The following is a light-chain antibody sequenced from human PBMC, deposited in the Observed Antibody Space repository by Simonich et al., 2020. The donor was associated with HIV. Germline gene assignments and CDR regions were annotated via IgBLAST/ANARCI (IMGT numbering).Light chain of an antibody. CDR2: VAS. V-gene: IGKV1-39*01. J-gene: IGKJ4*01. CDR1: QKISTF. CDR3: QQSYSSPT. Sequence: DIQMTQSPSSLSASVRDRVTISCRPSQKISTFLNWYQQKPGKAPKLLISVASSLQRGVPSRFSGSGSGTDFTLTISSLQPEDFATYYWQQSYSSPTFGGGTKVEIK.